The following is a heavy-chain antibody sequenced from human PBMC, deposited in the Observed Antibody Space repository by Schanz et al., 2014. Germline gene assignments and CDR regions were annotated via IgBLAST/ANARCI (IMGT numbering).Heavy chain of an antibody. V-gene: IGHV4-39*01. CDR1: GGSISSSSYY. CDR3: ARHSGYYYYYGMDV. CDR2: IYYSGST. J-gene: IGHJ6*02. Sequence: QLQLQESGPGLVKPSETLSLTCTVSGGSISSSSYYWGWIRQPPGKGLEWIGSIYYSGSTYYNPSLKSRVPISVDTSKNRSSLKLSFVPAADTAVYYCARHSGYYYYYGMDVWGQGTTVTVS.